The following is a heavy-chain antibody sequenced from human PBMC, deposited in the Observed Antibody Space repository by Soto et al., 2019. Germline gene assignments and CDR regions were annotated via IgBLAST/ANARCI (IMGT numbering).Heavy chain of an antibody. CDR2: VSGSGGST. CDR1: GFTVSNYA. J-gene: IGHJ4*02. Sequence: EVQLLESGGGLVQPGGSLRLSCAASGFTVSNYAMNWVRQAPGKGLEWVSVVSGSGGSTYYADSVKGRFTISRDNSKNTLYLQMNSLRAEDTAVYYCASRNSGWYFDYWGQGTLVTVSS. V-gene: IGHV3-23*01. CDR3: ASRNSGWYFDY. D-gene: IGHD6-19*01.